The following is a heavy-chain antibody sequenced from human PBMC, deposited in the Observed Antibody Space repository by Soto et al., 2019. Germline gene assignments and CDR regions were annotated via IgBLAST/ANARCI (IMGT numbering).Heavy chain of an antibody. CDR1: GFTFDDYA. D-gene: IGHD4-17*01. Sequence: EVQLVESGGGLVQPGRSLRLSCAASGFTFDDYAMHWVRQAPGKGLEWGSGISWNSGSRGYADSVKGRFTISRDNAKNSLYLQMNSLRAEDTALYYCAKDQDYGGGIYYYYGLDVWGQGTTVTVSS. CDR3: AKDQDYGGGIYYYYGLDV. V-gene: IGHV3-9*01. CDR2: ISWNSGSR. J-gene: IGHJ6*02.